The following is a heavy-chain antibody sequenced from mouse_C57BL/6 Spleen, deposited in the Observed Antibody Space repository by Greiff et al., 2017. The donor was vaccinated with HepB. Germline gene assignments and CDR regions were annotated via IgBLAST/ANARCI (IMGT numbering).Heavy chain of an antibody. CDR3: ARSGGSWYFDV. CDR1: GYTFTDYY. CDR2: INPYNGGT. V-gene: IGHV1-19*01. Sequence: EVKLMESGPVLVKPGASVKMSCKASGYTFTDYYMNWVKQSHGKSLEWIGVINPYNGGTSYNQKFKGKATLTVDKSSSTAYMELNSLTSEDSAVYYCARSGGSWYFDVWGTGTTVTVSS. J-gene: IGHJ1*03.